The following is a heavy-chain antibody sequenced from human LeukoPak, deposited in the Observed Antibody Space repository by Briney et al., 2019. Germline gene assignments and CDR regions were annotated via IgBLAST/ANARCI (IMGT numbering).Heavy chain of an antibody. D-gene: IGHD6-19*01. Sequence: PGGSLRLSCAASGFSVRTNYMSWVRQAPGKGLEWVSAITNSGGSTYYADSVQGRFTISRDNPKNTLYLQMKSLRVEDTAVYYCVKEAVTPHFDYWGQGTLVTVSS. CDR1: GFSVRTNY. CDR3: VKEAVTPHFDY. J-gene: IGHJ4*02. CDR2: ITNSGGST. V-gene: IGHV3-23*01.